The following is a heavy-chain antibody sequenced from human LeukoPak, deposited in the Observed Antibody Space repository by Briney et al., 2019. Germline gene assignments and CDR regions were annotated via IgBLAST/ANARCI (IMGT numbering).Heavy chain of an antibody. CDR3: AKDGSGWYGGVDY. D-gene: IGHD6-19*01. Sequence: PGGSLRLSCAASGFTFSSYGMHWVRQAPGKGLEWVAVISYDGSNKYYADSVKGRFTISRDNSKNTLYLQMNSLRAEDTAVYYCAKDGSGWYGGVDYWGQGTLVTVSS. J-gene: IGHJ4*02. CDR1: GFTFSSYG. CDR2: ISYDGSNK. V-gene: IGHV3-30*18.